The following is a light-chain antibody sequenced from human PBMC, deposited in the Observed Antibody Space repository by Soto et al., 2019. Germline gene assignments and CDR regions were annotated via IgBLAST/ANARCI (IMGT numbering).Light chain of an antibody. Sequence: QSALAQPPSASGSPGQSVTISCTGTSSDDGGYNYVSWYQQYPGKAPKLLIYEVTKRPSGVPDRFSGSKSGNTASLTVSGLQIDDEADYYCSSYTTSVRVFGTGTKVTVL. V-gene: IGLV2-8*01. CDR3: SSYTTSVRV. CDR2: EVT. J-gene: IGLJ1*01. CDR1: SSDDGGYNY.